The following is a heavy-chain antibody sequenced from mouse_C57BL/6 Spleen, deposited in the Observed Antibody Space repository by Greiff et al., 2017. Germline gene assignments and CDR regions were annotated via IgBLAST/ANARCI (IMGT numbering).Heavy chain of an antibody. D-gene: IGHD3-3*01. CDR2: IDPSDSYT. CDR1: GYTFTSYW. CDR3: ARCLGIVGGPHWYFDV. V-gene: IGHV1-69*01. Sequence: QVQLKQPGAELVMPGASVKLSCKASGYTFTSYWMHWVKQRPGQGLEWIGEIDPSDSYTNYNQKFKGKSTLTVDQSSSTAYMQLSSLTSEDSAVYFCARCLGIVGGPHWYFDVWGTGTTVTVSS. J-gene: IGHJ1*03.